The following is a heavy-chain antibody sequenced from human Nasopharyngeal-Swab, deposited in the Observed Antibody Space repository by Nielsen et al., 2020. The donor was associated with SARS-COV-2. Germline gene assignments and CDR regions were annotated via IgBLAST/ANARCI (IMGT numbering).Heavy chain of an antibody. D-gene: IGHD2-2*01. CDR2: IYYSGST. CDR1: GGSISSYY. J-gene: IGHJ6*03. V-gene: IGHV4-59*01. Sequence: SETLSLTCTVSGGSISSYYWSWIRQPPGKGLEWLGYIYYSGSTNYNPSLKSRVTISVDTSKNQFSLKLSSVTAADTAVYYCARTGREYCSSTSCYSYYYYYMDVWGKGTTVTVSS. CDR3: ARTGREYCSSTSCYSYYYYYMDV.